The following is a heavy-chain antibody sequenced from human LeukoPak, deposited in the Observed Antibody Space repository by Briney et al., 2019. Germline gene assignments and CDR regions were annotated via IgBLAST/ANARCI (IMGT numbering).Heavy chain of an antibody. V-gene: IGHV4-59*01. J-gene: IGHJ4*02. CDR3: ASSEYSSSSPDY. CDR1: GCSISSYY. D-gene: IGHD6-6*01. CDR2: IYYSGST. Sequence: PSETLSLTCTVSGCSISSYYWSWIRQPPGKGLEWIGYIYYSGSTNYNPSLKSRVTISVDTSKSQCSLKLSSVTAADTAVYYCASSEYSSSSPDYWGQGTLVTVSS.